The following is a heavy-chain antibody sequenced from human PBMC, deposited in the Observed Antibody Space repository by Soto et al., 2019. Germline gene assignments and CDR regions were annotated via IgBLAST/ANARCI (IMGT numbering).Heavy chain of an antibody. CDR3: ARLGWGNGDSDY. D-gene: IGHD3-16*01. V-gene: IGHV4-39*01. CDR2: ILYTGTT. J-gene: IGHJ4*02. Sequence: ETLSLTCTVSGGSINKSNYFWGWIRQAPGKGLEWIASILYTGTTSYNSSLKSRVVISVDTSKNQFSLELNSVTAADTAVYYCARLGWGNGDSDYWGQGTLVTVSS. CDR1: GGSINKSNYF.